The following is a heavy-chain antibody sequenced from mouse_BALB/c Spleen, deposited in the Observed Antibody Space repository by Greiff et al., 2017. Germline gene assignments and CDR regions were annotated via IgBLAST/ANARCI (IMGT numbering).Heavy chain of an antibody. D-gene: IGHD1-1*01. J-gene: IGHJ4*01. CDR1: GYSFTGYT. V-gene: IGHV1-18*01. Sequence: EVKLQESGPELVKPGASMKISCKASGYSFTGYTMNWVKQSHGKNLEWIGLINPYNGGTSYNQKFKGKATLTVDKSSSTAYMELLSLTSEDSAVYYCTRRDTTVVEYYYAMDYWGQGTSVTVSS. CDR3: TRRDTTVVEYYYAMDY. CDR2: INPYNGGT.